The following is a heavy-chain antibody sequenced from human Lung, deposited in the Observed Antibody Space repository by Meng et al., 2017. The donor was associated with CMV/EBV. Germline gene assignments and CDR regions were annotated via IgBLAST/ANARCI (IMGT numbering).Heavy chain of an antibody. D-gene: IGHD2-2*01. CDR1: GGSISSSSYH. V-gene: IGHV4-39*07. CDR3: ARDIYHTDIVVVRSDAFDI. CDR2: IYYSGST. J-gene: IGHJ3*02. Sequence: SETLSLTXTVSGGSISSSSYHWGWIRQPPGKGLEWIGSIYYSGSTYYNPSLKSRVTISVDTSKNQFSLKLSSVTAADTAVYYCARDIYHTDIVVVRSDAFDIWGQGTMVTVSS.